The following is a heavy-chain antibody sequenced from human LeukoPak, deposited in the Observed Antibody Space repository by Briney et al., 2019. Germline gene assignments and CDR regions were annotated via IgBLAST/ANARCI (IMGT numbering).Heavy chain of an antibody. Sequence: GGSLRLSCAASGFTFSSYAMHWVRQAPGKGLEWVAAISYDGSNKYYADSVKGRFTISRDNSKNTLYLEMNSLRAEDTAVYYCARDWKFCSGGSCTGAFDIWGQGTMVTVSS. V-gene: IGHV3-30-3*01. CDR1: GFTFSSYA. CDR2: ISYDGSNK. D-gene: IGHD2-15*01. CDR3: ARDWKFCSGGSCTGAFDI. J-gene: IGHJ3*02.